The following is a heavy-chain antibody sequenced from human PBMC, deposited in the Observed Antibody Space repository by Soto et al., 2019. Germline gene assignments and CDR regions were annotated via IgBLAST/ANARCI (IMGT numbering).Heavy chain of an antibody. D-gene: IGHD2-2*01. V-gene: IGHV2-5*02. Sequence: QITLKESGPTLVKPTQTLTLTCTFSGFSLSTSGVGVGWIRQPPGKALEWLALIYWDDDKRYSPSLKSRLTSTKDTSKNQVVLTMTHMDPVDTAPYYCAHSEYLLRGSVFDYWGQGTLVTVSS. J-gene: IGHJ4*02. CDR2: IYWDDDK. CDR1: GFSLSTSGVG. CDR3: AHSEYLLRGSVFDY.